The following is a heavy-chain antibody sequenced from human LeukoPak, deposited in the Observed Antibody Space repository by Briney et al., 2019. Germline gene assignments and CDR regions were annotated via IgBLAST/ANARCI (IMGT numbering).Heavy chain of an antibody. J-gene: IGHJ6*02. D-gene: IGHD6-13*01. CDR2: XSXSXSYI. V-gene: IGHV3-21*01. CDR3: ARDGYSSSWYHDYYYGMDV. CDR1: X. Sequence: XMXWVRXXXXXGXXWXXSXSXSXSYIYYADSVKGRFTISRDNAKNSLYLQMNSLRAEDTAVYYCARDGYSSSWYHDYYYGMDVWGQGTTVTVSS.